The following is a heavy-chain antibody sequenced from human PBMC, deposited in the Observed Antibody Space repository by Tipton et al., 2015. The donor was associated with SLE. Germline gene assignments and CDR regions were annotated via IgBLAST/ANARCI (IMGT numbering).Heavy chain of an antibody. CDR1: GYNFANYW. J-gene: IGHJ4*02. CDR3: ARPRTIEAPFDK. CDR2: IYPGDSDA. V-gene: IGHV5-51*03. Sequence: VQLVQSGAEVKKPGESLKISCKGSGYNFANYWIGWVRQMPGKGLEWMGIIYPGDSDARYSPSFQGQVTISADKSINTAYLQWSSLKASDTAMYYCARPRTIEAPFDKWGQGTLVTVSS. D-gene: IGHD6-6*01.